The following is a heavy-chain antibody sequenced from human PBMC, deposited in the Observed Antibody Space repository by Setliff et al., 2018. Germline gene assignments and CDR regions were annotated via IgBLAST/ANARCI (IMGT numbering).Heavy chain of an antibody. D-gene: IGHD2-15*01. CDR1: GGTFSSYA. J-gene: IGHJ6*03. V-gene: IGHV1-69*13. CDR3: ARVRDCSGGICHRGFHHYMDV. CDR2: IIPMFGTT. Sequence: ASVKVSCKSSGGTFSSYAIDWVRQAPGQGLEWMGGIIPMFGTTNYAQRFRGRVTITADESTTTAYLELSSLRSEDTAVYYCARVRDCSGGICHRGFHHYMDVWGKGTTVTVSS.